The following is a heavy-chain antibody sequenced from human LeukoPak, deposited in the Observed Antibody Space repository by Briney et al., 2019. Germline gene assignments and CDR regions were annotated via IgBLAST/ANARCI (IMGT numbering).Heavy chain of an antibody. CDR3: AKAPVTSCRGAFCYPFDY. Sequence: GGSLRLSCAASGFTFSKYAMSWVRQAPGKGLEWVSAISGSDAGTYYADSVKGRFTISRDTSRSTLYLQMNSLRAEDAAVYYCAKAPVTSCRGAFCYPFDYWGQGTLVTVSS. J-gene: IGHJ4*02. CDR2: ISGSDAGT. CDR1: GFTFSKYA. D-gene: IGHD2-15*01. V-gene: IGHV3-23*01.